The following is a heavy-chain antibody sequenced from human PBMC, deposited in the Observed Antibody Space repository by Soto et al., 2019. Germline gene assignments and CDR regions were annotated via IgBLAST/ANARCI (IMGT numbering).Heavy chain of an antibody. CDR3: ARDVEYCSGGSCSVFDY. J-gene: IGHJ4*02. D-gene: IGHD2-15*01. CDR1: GYTFTSYG. CDR2: ISAYNGNT. V-gene: IGHV1-18*01. Sequence: AVKVSCKASGYTFTSYGISWVRQAPGQGLEWMGWISAYNGNTNYAQKLQGRVTMTTDTSTSTAYMELRSLRSDDTAVYYCARDVEYCSGGSCSVFDYWGQGTLVILSS.